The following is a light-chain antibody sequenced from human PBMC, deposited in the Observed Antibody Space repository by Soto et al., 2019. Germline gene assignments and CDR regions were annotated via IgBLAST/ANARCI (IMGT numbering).Light chain of an antibody. Sequence: DIQMTQSPSTLSASVGDRVTITCRASQSISSWLAWYQQKPGKAPNLLIYKASSLESGVPSRFSGSGSGTEFTLTISCLQPDEFATYDCQQYENYPRTFGQGTKVEIK. V-gene: IGKV1-5*03. J-gene: IGKJ1*01. CDR3: QQYENYPRT. CDR2: KAS. CDR1: QSISSW.